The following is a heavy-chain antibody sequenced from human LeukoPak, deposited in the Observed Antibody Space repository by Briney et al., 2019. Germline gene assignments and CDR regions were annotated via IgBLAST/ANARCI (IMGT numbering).Heavy chain of an antibody. Sequence: PSETLSLTCTVSGGSISSGGYYWSWIRQHPGKGLEWIGYIYYSGSTYYNPSLKSRVTISVDTSENQFSLKLSSVTAADTAVYYCANEVGDRYYDSSGYIGYWGQGTLVTVSS. D-gene: IGHD3-22*01. CDR2: IYYSGST. V-gene: IGHV4-31*03. J-gene: IGHJ4*02. CDR1: GGSISSGGYY. CDR3: ANEVGDRYYDSSGYIGY.